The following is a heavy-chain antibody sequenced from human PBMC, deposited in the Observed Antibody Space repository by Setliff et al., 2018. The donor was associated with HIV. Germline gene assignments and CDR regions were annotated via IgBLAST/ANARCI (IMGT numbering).Heavy chain of an antibody. Sequence: GASVKVSCKASGYTFTSYGISWVRQAPGQGLEWMGWLSPNNGDTNIPQRFQGRVTMTRDTSINTAYMELSSLTSEDTAVYYCATDAYYDILTGPTPGALDIWGQGTMVTVSS. J-gene: IGHJ3*02. CDR1: GYTFTSYG. CDR3: ATDAYYDILTGPTPGALDI. V-gene: IGHV1-18*01. D-gene: IGHD3-9*01. CDR2: LSPNNGDT.